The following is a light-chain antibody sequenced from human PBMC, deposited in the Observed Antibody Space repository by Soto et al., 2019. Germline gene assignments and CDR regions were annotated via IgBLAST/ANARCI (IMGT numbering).Light chain of an antibody. CDR3: QQYNDWPPWT. V-gene: IGKV3-15*01. Sequence: EIVMTQSPATLSVSPGERATLSCRASQSVSGSLAWYQQKPGQAPRLLIYGASTRATGIPARFSGSGSGTEFTLTTNSLQSEDFAVYYCQQYNDWPPWTFGQGTKVDIK. CDR1: QSVSGS. J-gene: IGKJ1*01. CDR2: GAS.